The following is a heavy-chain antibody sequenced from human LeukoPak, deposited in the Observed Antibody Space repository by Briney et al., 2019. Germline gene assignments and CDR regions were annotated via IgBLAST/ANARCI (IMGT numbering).Heavy chain of an antibody. CDR1: GGSFSGYY. D-gene: IGHD3-10*01. V-gene: IGHV4-34*01. CDR3: ARGSVFLITRVRGGPGRAFDI. J-gene: IGHJ3*02. Sequence: PSETLSLTCAVYGGSFSGYYWSWIRQPPGKGLEWIGEINHSGSTNYNPSLKSRVTISVDTSKNQFSLKLSSVTAGDTVVYYCARGSVFLITRVRGGPGRAFDIWGQGTMVTVSS. CDR2: INHSGST.